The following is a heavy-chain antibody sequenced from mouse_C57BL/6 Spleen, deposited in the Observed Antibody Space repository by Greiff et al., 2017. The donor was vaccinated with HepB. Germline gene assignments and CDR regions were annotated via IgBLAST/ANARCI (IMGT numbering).Heavy chain of an antibody. V-gene: IGHV1-9*01. CDR3: SGGTVVAGDYAMDY. Sequence: QVQLQQSGAELMKPGASVKLSCKATGYTFTGYWIEWVKQRPGHGLEWIGEILPGSGSTNYNEKFKGKATFTADTSSNTAYMQLSSLTTEDSAIYYWSGGTVVAGDYAMDYGGQGTSVTVSS. J-gene: IGHJ4*01. D-gene: IGHD1-1*01. CDR1: GYTFTGYW. CDR2: ILPGSGST.